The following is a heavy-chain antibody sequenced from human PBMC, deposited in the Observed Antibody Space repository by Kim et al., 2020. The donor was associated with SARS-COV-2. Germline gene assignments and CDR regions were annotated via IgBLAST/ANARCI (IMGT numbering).Heavy chain of an antibody. D-gene: IGHD6-13*01. J-gene: IGHJ4*02. V-gene: IGHV3-21*01. Sequence: YIYYADSVKGRFTISRDNAKTSLYLQMNSLRAEDTAVYYCARDPGYSSSWNWGQGTLVTVSS. CDR2: YI. CDR3: ARDPGYSSSWN.